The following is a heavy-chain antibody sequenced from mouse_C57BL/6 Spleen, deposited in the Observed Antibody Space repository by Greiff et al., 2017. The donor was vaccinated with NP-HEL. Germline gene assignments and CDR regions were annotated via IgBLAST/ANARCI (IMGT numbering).Heavy chain of an antibody. CDR1: GFTFSSYT. CDR3: ARHSIDAMDY. V-gene: IGHV5-9*01. CDR2: ISGGGGNT. Sequence: EVNVVESGGGLVKPGGSLKLSCAASGFTFSSYTMSWVRQTPEKRLEWVATISGGGGNTYYTDSVQGRFTICRDKAKNTLYLQMSSMRSEDTALYYCARHSIDAMDYWGQGTSVTVSS. D-gene: IGHD2-10*02. J-gene: IGHJ4*01.